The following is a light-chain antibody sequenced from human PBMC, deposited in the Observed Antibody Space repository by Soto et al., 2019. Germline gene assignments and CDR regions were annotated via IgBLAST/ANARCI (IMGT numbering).Light chain of an antibody. J-gene: IGKJ2*01. CDR3: HQFGSSPPAFT. V-gene: IGKV3-20*01. Sequence: ESMLTQSPGTLSLSPGEIATLSCRASQSVSNRYLAWYQQKPGQAPRLLIYGASIRATGIPDRFSGSGSGTDFTLTISRLEPEDFAVYYCHQFGSSPPAFTFGQGTKLEI. CDR2: GAS. CDR1: QSVSNRY.